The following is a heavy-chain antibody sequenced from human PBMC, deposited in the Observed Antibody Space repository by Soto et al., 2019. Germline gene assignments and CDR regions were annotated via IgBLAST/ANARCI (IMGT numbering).Heavy chain of an antibody. D-gene: IGHD2-8*02. V-gene: IGHV4-4*07. CDR3: SRGMTPPGAPAWYYFEA. CDR2: FSLSGTT. J-gene: IGHJ4*02. Sequence: PSETLSLTCTVSCASITCSFFWSWIRQPAVKGLECIGRFSLSGTTNYNPSLRSRVTMSADVSKNQFSLRLTSVTAADTALYYCSRGMTPPGAPAWYYFEAGVQGTLVTVSS. CDR1: CASITCSFF.